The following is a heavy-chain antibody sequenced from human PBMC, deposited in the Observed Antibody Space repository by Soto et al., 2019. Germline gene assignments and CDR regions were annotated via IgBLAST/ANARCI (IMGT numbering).Heavy chain of an antibody. CDR2: IIPIFGTA. V-gene: IGHV1-69*13. Sequence: SVKVSCKASGGTFSSYAISWVRQAPGQGLEWMGGIIPIFGTANYAQKFQGRVTITADESTSTAYMELSSLRSEDTAVYYCAREGYCSGGSCYRGYYYYGMDVWGQGTTVTVSS. CDR1: GGTFSSYA. D-gene: IGHD2-15*01. CDR3: AREGYCSGGSCYRGYYYYGMDV. J-gene: IGHJ6*02.